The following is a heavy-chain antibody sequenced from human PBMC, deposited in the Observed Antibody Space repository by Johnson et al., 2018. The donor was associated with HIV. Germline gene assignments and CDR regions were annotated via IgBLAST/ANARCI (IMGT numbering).Heavy chain of an antibody. CDR1: GFTFRNYA. D-gene: IGHD6-6*01. CDR2: ISSDGSNT. Sequence: QVQLVESGGGVVQPGRSLRLSCAASGFTFRNYAMHWVRQAPGKGLEWGAFISSDGSNTYYADSVKGRFTISTDTSKNSLYLQMHSLRAADTAVYYWARDYSSSPAAFDIWGQVTMVTVSS. CDR3: ARDYSSSPAAFDI. V-gene: IGHV3-30-3*01. J-gene: IGHJ3*02.